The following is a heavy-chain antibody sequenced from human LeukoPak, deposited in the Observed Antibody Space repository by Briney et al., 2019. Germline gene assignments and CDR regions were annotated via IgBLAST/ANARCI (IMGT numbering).Heavy chain of an antibody. V-gene: IGHV4-34*01. D-gene: IGHD3-22*01. Sequence: SESLSLTCAVYGGSFSGYYWSWIRQPPGKGLECSGEINHSGSTNYNPSLKSRVTISVDTSKNQFSLKLSSVTAADTAVYYCARAGDRYYYDSSGYPWDWGQGTLVTVSS. CDR1: GGSFSGYY. J-gene: IGHJ4*02. CDR2: INHSGST. CDR3: ARAGDRYYYDSSGYPWD.